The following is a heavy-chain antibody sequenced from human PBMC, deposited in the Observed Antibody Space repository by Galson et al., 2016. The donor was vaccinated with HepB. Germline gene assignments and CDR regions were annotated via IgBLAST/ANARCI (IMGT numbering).Heavy chain of an antibody. Sequence: SVKVSCKASGYTFTSYYMHWVRQAPGQGLEWMGIINPSGGSTSNAQKFQGGVTMTRDTSTSTVYMELSSLRSEDTAVYYCARGGRHCSGESCYPNWIDPWGQGTLVTVSS. CDR3: ARGGRHCSGESCYPNWIDP. CDR1: GYTFTSYY. J-gene: IGHJ5*02. V-gene: IGHV1-46*01. CDR2: INPSGGST. D-gene: IGHD2-15*01.